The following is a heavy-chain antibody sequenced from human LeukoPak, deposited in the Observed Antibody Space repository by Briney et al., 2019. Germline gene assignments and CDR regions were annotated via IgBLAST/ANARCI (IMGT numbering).Heavy chain of an antibody. J-gene: IGHJ4*02. CDR2: ISGSGGST. D-gene: IGHD5-18*01. V-gene: IGHV3-23*01. CDR3: ARGGHSYGSYDY. Sequence: GGSLRLSCAASGFTFSSYAMSWVRQAPGKGLEWVSAISGSGGSTYYADSVKGRFTISRDNSKNTLYLQMNSLRAEDTAVYYCARGGHSYGSYDYWGQGTLVTVSS. CDR1: GFTFSSYA.